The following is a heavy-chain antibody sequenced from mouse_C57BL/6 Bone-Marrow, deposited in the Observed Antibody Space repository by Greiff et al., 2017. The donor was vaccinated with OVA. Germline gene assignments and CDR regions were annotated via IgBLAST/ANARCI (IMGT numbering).Heavy chain of an antibody. V-gene: IGHV3-6*01. J-gene: IGHJ3*01. CDR1: GYSITSGYY. CDR2: ISYDGSN. CDR3: ARQFITTARGFAY. D-gene: IGHD1-1*01. Sequence: ESGPGLVKPSQSLSLTCSVTGYSITSGYYWNWIRQFPGNKLEWMGYISYDGSNNYNPSLKNRISITRDTSKNQFFLKLNSVTTEDTATYYCARQFITTARGFAYWGQGTLVTVSA.